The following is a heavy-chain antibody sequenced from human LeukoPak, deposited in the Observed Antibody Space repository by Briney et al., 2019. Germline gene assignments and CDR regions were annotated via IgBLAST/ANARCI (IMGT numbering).Heavy chain of an antibody. D-gene: IGHD3-22*01. CDR1: GGSFSGYY. CDR3: ARRIVEYYYDSSGYYYVGAFDI. Sequence: SETLSLTCAVYGGSFSGYYWSWIRQPPGKGLEWIGEINHSGSTNYNPSLKSRVTISVDTSKNQFSLKLSSVTAADTAVYYCARRIVEYYYDSSGYYYVGAFDIWGQGTMVTVSS. CDR2: INHSGST. V-gene: IGHV4-34*01. J-gene: IGHJ3*02.